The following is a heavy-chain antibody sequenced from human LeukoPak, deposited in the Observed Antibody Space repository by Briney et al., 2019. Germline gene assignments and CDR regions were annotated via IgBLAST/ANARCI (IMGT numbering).Heavy chain of an antibody. V-gene: IGHV3-66*04. J-gene: IGHJ4*02. D-gene: IGHD2-15*01. CDR1: GFTVSSNY. CDR2: IYSGGST. Sequence: PGGSLRLSCVASGFTVSSNYMSWVRQAPGKGLEWVSVIYSGGSTYYADSVKGRFTFSRDNSKNTLYLQMNSLRAEDTAVYYCWRLAAASAYWGQGTLVTVSS. CDR3: WRLAAASAY.